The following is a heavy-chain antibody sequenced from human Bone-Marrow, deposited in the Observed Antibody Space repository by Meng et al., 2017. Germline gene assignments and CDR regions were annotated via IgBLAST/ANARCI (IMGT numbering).Heavy chain of an antibody. Sequence: ASVKVSCKASGYTFTSYDINWVRRAPGQGLEWMGRIDPKTGDTHYALKFQGRVTMTGDTSISTAYMELSGLRSDDTAMYYCARDEDISAAGKLFGDYWGHGTLVTVSS. CDR1: GYTFTSYD. CDR2: IDPKTGDT. CDR3: ARDEDISAAGKLFGDY. D-gene: IGHD6-13*01. J-gene: IGHJ4*01. V-gene: IGHV1-2*06.